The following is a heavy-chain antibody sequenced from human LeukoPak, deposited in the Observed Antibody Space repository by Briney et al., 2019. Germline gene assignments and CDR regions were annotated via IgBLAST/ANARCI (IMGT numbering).Heavy chain of an antibody. CDR2: IYHSGST. CDR3: ARDSDFWSGYYTGRAFDI. CDR1: GGSISSSNW. V-gene: IGHV4-4*02. D-gene: IGHD3-3*01. Sequence: PSGTLSLTCAVSGGSISSSNWWSWVRQPPGKGLEWIGEIYHSGSTNYNPSLKSRVTISVDKSKNQFSLKLSSVTAADTAVYYCARDSDFWSGYYTGRAFDIWGQGTMVTVSS. J-gene: IGHJ3*02.